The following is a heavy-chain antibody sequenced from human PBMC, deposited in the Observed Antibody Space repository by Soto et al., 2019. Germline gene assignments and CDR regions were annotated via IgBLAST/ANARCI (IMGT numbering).Heavy chain of an antibody. CDR3: ARSFDLSSGLGTNVDKGCDF. J-gene: IGHJ4*02. Sequence: QLVESGGGLVQPGGSLRLSCAASGFTFTSYNMNWVRQAPGKGPEWVSYISTNSKTIYYADSVRGRFTISRDNAENSLYLQMDSLRAEDTALYYCARSFDLSSGLGTNVDKGCDFWGQGTLVTVSS. V-gene: IGHV3-48*01. D-gene: IGHD3-10*01. CDR1: GFTFTSYN. CDR2: ISTNSKTI.